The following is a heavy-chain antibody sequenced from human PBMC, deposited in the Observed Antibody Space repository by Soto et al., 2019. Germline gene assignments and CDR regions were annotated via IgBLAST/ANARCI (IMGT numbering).Heavy chain of an antibody. D-gene: IGHD2-21*02. CDR3: ARSIVVVTALDY. CDR2: INAGNGNT. Sequence: ASVKVSCKTSGYPFTNYAMHWVRQAPGQRLEWMGWINAGNGNTKYSQKFQGRVTITRDTSASTAYMELSSLRSEDTAVYYCARSIVVVTALDYWGQGTLVTVSS. V-gene: IGHV1-3*01. CDR1: GYPFTNYA. J-gene: IGHJ4*02.